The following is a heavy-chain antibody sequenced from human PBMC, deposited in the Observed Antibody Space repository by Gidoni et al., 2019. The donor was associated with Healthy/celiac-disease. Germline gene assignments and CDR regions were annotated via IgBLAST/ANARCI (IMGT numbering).Heavy chain of an antibody. Sequence: EVQLVESGGGLVQPGRSLRLSCAASGFTFDDYAMHWVRQAPGKGLGWVSGFRWNSGSIGYAYSVKGRFTISRDNAKNSLYLQMNSLRAEDTALYYCAKDLHCSSTSCYASGVAYGMDVWGQGTTVTVSS. J-gene: IGHJ6*02. CDR3: AKDLHCSSTSCYASGVAYGMDV. CDR1: GFTFDDYA. CDR2: FRWNSGSI. D-gene: IGHD2-2*01. V-gene: IGHV3-9*01.